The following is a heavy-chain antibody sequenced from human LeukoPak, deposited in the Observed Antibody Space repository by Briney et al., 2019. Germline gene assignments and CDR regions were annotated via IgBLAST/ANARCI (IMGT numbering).Heavy chain of an antibody. V-gene: IGHV4-59*01. J-gene: IGHJ3*02. CDR1: GGSISNYY. Sequence: SETLSLTCTVSGGSISNYYWSWIRQPPGKGLEWIGYIYYSGSTNYNPSLKSRVTISVDTSKNQFSLKLSSVTAADTDVYYCGRYLKPSALSVFDIWGQGTMVTVSS. D-gene: IGHD2-2*01. CDR3: GRYLKPSALSVFDI. CDR2: IYYSGST.